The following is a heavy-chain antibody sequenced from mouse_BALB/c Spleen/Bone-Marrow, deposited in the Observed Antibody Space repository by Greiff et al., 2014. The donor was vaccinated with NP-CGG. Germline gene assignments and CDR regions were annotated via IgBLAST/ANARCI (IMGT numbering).Heavy chain of an antibody. CDR2: INPSSNYT. V-gene: IGHV1-4*01. Sequence: VKLQESGAELARPGASLKMSCRTSGYTFTSYTVHWIKQRPGQGLEWIGYINPSSNYTNYNQKFKDKATLTANKSSNTAYMQLSSLTSEDSAVYYCARSTTIYFAMDYWGQGTSVTVSS. D-gene: IGHD2-12*01. J-gene: IGHJ4*01. CDR1: GYTFTSYT. CDR3: ARSTTIYFAMDY.